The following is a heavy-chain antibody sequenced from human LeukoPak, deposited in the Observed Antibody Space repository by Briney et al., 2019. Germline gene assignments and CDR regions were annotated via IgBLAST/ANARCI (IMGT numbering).Heavy chain of an antibody. CDR3: ARQSRGAGNSMDV. Sequence: SETLSLTCAVSGGSISSHYWTWNRHPPEKGREWIGSIYYCVSTNYCTSLRSQLPISGATSKEQFSLELSSVTAADTAVYYCARQSRGAGNSMDVWGQGTTVTVSS. V-gene: IGHV4-59*08. CDR1: GGSISSHY. CDR2: IYYCVST. J-gene: IGHJ6*02.